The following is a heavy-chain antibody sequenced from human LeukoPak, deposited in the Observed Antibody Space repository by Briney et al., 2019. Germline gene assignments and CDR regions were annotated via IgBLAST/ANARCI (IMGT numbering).Heavy chain of an antibody. CDR3: ARSAYDPGYCTNGVCPSNYFDY. CDR2: ISAYNGNT. V-gene: IGHV1-18*01. Sequence: GASVKVSCKASGYTFTSYGISWVRQAPGQGLEWMGWISAYNGNTNYVQKLQGRVTMTTDTSTSTAYMELRSLRSDDTAVYYCARSAYDPGYCTNGVCPSNYFDYWGQGTLVTVSS. D-gene: IGHD2-8*01. J-gene: IGHJ4*02. CDR1: GYTFTSYG.